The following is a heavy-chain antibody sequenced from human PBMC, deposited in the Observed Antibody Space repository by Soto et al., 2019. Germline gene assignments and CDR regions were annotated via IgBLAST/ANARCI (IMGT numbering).Heavy chain of an antibody. Sequence: GASVKVSCKASGYTFTSYGISWVRQAPGQGLEWMGWINAYNGNTNYAQKLQGRVTMTRNTSMSTAYMELRSLRSEDTAVYYCWIYDYIWGSYTYYFEYWGQGTRVTVSS. V-gene: IGHV1-18*01. D-gene: IGHD3-16*01. CDR1: GYTFTSYG. CDR2: INAYNGNT. J-gene: IGHJ4*02. CDR3: WIYDYIWGSYTYYFEY.